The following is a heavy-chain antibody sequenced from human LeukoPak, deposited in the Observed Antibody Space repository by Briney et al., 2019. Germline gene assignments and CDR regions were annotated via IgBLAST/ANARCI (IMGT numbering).Heavy chain of an antibody. CDR3: ARDRGHFWSGSFDI. CDR2: IYYSGST. Sequence: SQTLSLTCTVSGGSISSGDYYWSWIRQPPGKGLEWIGYIYYSGSTNYNPSLKSRVTISVDTSKNQFSLKLSSVTAADTAVYYCARDRGHFWSGSFDIWGQGTMVTVSS. D-gene: IGHD3-3*02. J-gene: IGHJ3*02. V-gene: IGHV4-30-4*01. CDR1: GGSISSGDYY.